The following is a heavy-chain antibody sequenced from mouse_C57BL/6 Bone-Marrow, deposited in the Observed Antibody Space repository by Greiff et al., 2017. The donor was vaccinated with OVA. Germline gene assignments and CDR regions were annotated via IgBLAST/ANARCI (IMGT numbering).Heavy chain of an antibody. D-gene: IGHD2-1*01. Sequence: VKLMESGPGLVQPSQSLSITCTVSGFSLTSYGVHWVRQSPGKGLEWLGVIWSGGSTDYNAAFISRLNISKDNSKSQVFFKMNSLQADDTAIYYCARGDLLCRDYAMDYWGQGTSVTVSS. J-gene: IGHJ4*01. CDR2: IWSGGST. CDR1: GFSLTSYG. V-gene: IGHV2-2*01. CDR3: ARGDLLCRDYAMDY.